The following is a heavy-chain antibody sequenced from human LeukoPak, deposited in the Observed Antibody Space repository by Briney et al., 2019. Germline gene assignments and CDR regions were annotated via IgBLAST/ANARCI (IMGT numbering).Heavy chain of an antibody. CDR3: ARDIGYSSSWYVGNWIDP. D-gene: IGHD6-13*01. J-gene: IGHJ5*02. Sequence: PSETLSLTCAVSGGSISSSNWWSWVRQPPGKGLEWIGEIYHSGSTNYNPSLKSRVTISVDKSKNQFSLKLSSVTAADTAVYYCARDIGYSSSWYVGNWIDPWGQGTLVTVSS. CDR2: IYHSGST. V-gene: IGHV4-4*02. CDR1: GGSISSSNW.